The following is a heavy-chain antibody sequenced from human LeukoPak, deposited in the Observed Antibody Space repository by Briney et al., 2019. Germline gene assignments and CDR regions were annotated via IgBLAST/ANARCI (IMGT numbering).Heavy chain of an antibody. J-gene: IGHJ6*02. CDR3: ARTRGYCSSTSCPRLPQDYYYYGMDV. CDR1: GSISGYY. Sequence: SETLSLTCTVSGSISGYYWSWIRQPPGKGLEWIGYIYTSGSTNYNPSLESRVTISVDTSKNQFSLDLSSVTAADTAVYYCARTRGYCSSTSCPRLPQDYYYYGMDVWGQGTTVTVSS. D-gene: IGHD2-2*01. CDR2: IYTSGST. V-gene: IGHV4-4*09.